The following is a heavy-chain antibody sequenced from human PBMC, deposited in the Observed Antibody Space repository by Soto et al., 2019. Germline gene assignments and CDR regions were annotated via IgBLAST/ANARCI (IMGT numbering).Heavy chain of an antibody. Sequence: QVQLVESGGGLVKPGGSLRLSCAASGFTFSDYYMSWIRQAPGKGLEWVSYISSSSSYTNYADSVKGRFTISRDNAKNSPYLQLGRRRADDTAVYYCAGVHRSCWGYYFDYLGRGALVAVSS. V-gene: IGHV3-11*05. CDR1: GFTFSDYY. CDR3: AGVHRSCWGYYFDY. CDR2: ISSSSSYT. D-gene: IGHD6-13*01. J-gene: IGHJ4*02.